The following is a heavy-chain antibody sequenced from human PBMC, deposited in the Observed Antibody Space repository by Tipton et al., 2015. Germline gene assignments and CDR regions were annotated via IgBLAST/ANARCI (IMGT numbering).Heavy chain of an antibody. CDR2: TYYRSNWNN. CDR1: GDSVSSNTAA. J-gene: IGHJ5*02. Sequence: TLSLTCVISGDSVSSNTAAWHWIRQSPSRGLEWLGRTYYRSNWNNDYAVSVKSRITITPGTSKNQFTLHLNSVTPDDTAMYYCARGAQHSTWSWGQGTLVTVSS. CDR3: ARGAQHSTWS. V-gene: IGHV6-1*01. D-gene: IGHD6-13*01.